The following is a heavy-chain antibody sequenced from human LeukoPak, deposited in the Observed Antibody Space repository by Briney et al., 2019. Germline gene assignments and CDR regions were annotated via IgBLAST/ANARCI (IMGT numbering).Heavy chain of an antibody. D-gene: IGHD6-19*01. J-gene: IGHJ6*02. CDR1: GYTFTSYG. CDR3: ARDSVAGTYYYGMDV. V-gene: IGHV1-18*01. CDR2: ISAYNGNT. Sequence: GASVKVSCKASGYTFTSYGISWVRQAPGQGLEWMGWISAYNGNTNYAQKLQGRVTMTTDTSTSTAYMELRSLRSDDTAVYDCARDSVAGTYYYGMDVWGQGTTVTVSS.